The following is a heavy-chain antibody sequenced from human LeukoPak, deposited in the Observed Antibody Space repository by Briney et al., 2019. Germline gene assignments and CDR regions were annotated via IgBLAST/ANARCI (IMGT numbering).Heavy chain of an antibody. CDR3: AREGRLGGYYFDY. CDR2: ISYDGSNK. J-gene: IGHJ4*02. Sequence: AGGSLRLSCAASGFTFSSYAMHWVRQAPGKGLEWVAVISYDGSNKYYADSVKGRFTISRDNSKNTLYLQMNSLRAEDTAVYYCAREGRLGGYYFDYWGQGTLVTVSS. V-gene: IGHV3-30-3*01. CDR1: GFTFSSYA.